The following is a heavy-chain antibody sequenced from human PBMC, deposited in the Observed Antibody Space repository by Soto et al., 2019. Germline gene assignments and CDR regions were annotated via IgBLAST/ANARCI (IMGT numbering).Heavy chain of an antibody. J-gene: IGHJ4*02. D-gene: IGHD3-3*01. CDR2: ISYDGSNK. V-gene: IGHV3-30-3*01. CDR1: GFTFSSYA. CDR3: ARDLLNTYDFWSGYYLGY. Sequence: GGSLRLSCAASGFTFSSYAMHWVRQAPGKGLEWVAAISYDGSNKYYADSVKGRFTISRDNSKNTLYLQMNSLRAEDTAVYYYARDLLNTYDFWSGYYLGYWGQGTLVTVSS.